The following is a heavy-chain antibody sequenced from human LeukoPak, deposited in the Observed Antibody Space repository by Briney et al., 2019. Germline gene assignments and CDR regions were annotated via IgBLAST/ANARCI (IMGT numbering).Heavy chain of an antibody. CDR2: IYYSGST. CDR3: ARDHRYYGSGSYFNN. J-gene: IGHJ4*02. V-gene: IGHV4-61*01. CDR1: GGSVSSGSYY. Sequence: PSETLSLTCTVPGGSVSSGSYYWSWIRQPPGKGLEWIGYIYYSGSTNYNPSLKSRVTISVDTSKNQFSLKLSSVTAADTAVYYCARDHRYYGSGSYFNNWGQGTLVTVSS. D-gene: IGHD3-10*01.